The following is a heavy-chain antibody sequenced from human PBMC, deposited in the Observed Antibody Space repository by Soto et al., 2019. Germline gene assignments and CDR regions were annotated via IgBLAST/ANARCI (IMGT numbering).Heavy chain of an antibody. D-gene: IGHD6-13*01. Sequence: EVQLVETGGGLIQPGGSLRLSCAASGFTVSSNYMSWVRQAPGKGLEWVSVIYSGGSTYYADSVKGRFTISRDNSKNTLYLQMNSLRAEDTAVYYCARDQTRGSSRWGADDYYYGMDVWGQGTTVTVSS. CDR2: IYSGGST. J-gene: IGHJ6*02. V-gene: IGHV3-53*02. CDR3: ARDQTRGSSRWGADDYYYGMDV. CDR1: GFTVSSNY.